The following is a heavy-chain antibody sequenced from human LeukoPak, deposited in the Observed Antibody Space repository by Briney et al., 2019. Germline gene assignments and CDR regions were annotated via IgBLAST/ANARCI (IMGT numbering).Heavy chain of an antibody. V-gene: IGHV3-15*01. CDR1: GFTFNNAW. CDR3: TSHAAFDP. J-gene: IGHJ5*02. Sequence: PGGSLRLSCAASGFTFNNAWMNWVRQAPGKGLEWVGRIKSKNVGGTTDYAAPVKGRFTISRDDSKNAVYLQMNSLKIEDTAVYYCTSHAAFDPWGQGTLVTVSS. CDR2: IKSKNVGGTT.